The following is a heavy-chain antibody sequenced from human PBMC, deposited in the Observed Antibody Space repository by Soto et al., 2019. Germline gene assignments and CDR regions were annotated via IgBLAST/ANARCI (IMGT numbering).Heavy chain of an antibody. V-gene: IGHV3-53*01. D-gene: IGHD2-2*01. CDR1: GFTVSSNY. CDR3: GTGPSFVPRDYYYGMEV. CDR2: IYSGGST. Sequence: GGSLRLSCAASGFTVSSNYMSWVRQAPGKGLEWVSVIYSGGSTYYADSVKGRFTISRDNSKNTLYLQMNSLRAEDTAVYYCGTGPSFVPRDYYYGMEVWGKGSTVAVSS. J-gene: IGHJ6*01.